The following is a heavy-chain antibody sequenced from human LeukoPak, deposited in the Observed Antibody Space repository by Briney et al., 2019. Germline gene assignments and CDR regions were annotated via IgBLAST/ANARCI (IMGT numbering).Heavy chain of an antibody. D-gene: IGHD2-15*01. CDR2: ISAYNGNT. V-gene: IGHV1-18*01. J-gene: IGHJ3*02. CDR3: ARDCTGGNCYGFVI. CDR1: GYTFTSSG. Sequence: GASVKVSFKASGYTFTSSGISWVRQAPGQGLEWMGWISAYNGNTEYAQKLQGRITVTTDTSTSTAYMELRSLRSDDTAVYYCARDCTGGNCYGFVIWGQGTMVTVSS.